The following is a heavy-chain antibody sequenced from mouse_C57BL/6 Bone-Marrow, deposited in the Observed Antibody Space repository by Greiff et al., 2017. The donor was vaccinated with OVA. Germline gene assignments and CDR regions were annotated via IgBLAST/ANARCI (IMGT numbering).Heavy chain of an antibody. CDR2: IAPSDSCI. V-gene: IGHV1-59*01. Sequence: QVQLQQPGAELVRPGTSVKLSCKASGYTFTNYWMHWVKQRPGQGLEWIGVIAPSDSCINYNQKFKGRATLTVDTSSSTAYMHLSSLTSEDSAVYYCAHYGSRLYLHYWGQGTSLTVSS. CDR1: GYTFTNYW. CDR3: AHYGSRLYLHY. D-gene: IGHD1-1*01. J-gene: IGHJ2*02.